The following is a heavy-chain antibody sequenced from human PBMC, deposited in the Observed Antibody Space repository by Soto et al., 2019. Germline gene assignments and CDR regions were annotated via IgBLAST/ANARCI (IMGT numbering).Heavy chain of an antibody. D-gene: IGHD2-21*01. CDR2: IAYDGSSK. Sequence: QVQLVESGGAVVQPGKSLRLSCAASGFTFSSYGMYWVRQAPGKGLEWVSAIAYDGSSKYHADSVKGRFTISRDNSKDTLYMKMNRQRVEDTGVYYCAKDIVRYADGACDYWGQGALVTVSS. CDR3: AKDIVRYADGACDY. J-gene: IGHJ4*02. V-gene: IGHV3-30*18. CDR1: GFTFSSYG.